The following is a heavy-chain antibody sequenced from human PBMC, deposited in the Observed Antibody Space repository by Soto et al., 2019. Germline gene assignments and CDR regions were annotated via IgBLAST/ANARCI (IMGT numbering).Heavy chain of an antibody. CDR2: LWNDGINK. D-gene: IGHD5-12*01. CDR3: ARGGGYNFGSPKFDY. Sequence: QVELAESGGGAVQPGRSLRLSCAASGFIFDSHGMHWVRQAPGKGLEWVAVLWNDGINKYYADSVKGRFTISRDNSNNTVFLHMSSLRPEDTALYYCARGGGYNFGSPKFDYWGQGAQVTVSS. CDR1: GFIFDSHG. V-gene: IGHV3-33*01. J-gene: IGHJ4*02.